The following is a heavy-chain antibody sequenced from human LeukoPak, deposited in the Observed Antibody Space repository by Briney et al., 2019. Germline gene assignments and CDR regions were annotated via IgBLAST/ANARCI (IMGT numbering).Heavy chain of an antibody. D-gene: IGHD6-19*01. V-gene: IGHV3-7*01. J-gene: IGHJ4*02. CDR3: ARVSSGPQDY. CDR1: GFTFSDYY. CDR2: IKQDGSEK. Sequence: PGGSLRLSCVASGFTFSDYYMSGVRQAPGKGLEWVANIKQDGSEKYYVDSVKGRFTISRDNAKNSLYLQMNSLRAEDTAVYYCARVSSGPQDYWGQGTLVTVSS.